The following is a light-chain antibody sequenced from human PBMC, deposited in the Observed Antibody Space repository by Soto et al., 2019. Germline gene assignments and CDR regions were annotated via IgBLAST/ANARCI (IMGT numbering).Light chain of an antibody. CDR2: EAT. CDR3: CSFAGSNSWV. Sequence: QSVLTQPPSVSGAPGQTITISCTGSSSNIGAGYDVHWYQQLPGRAPKLMIYEATRRPSGISNRFSGSKSGNTASLTISGLQAEDGADYYCCSFAGSNSWVFGGGTKLTVL. CDR1: SSNIGAGYD. J-gene: IGLJ3*02. V-gene: IGLV1-40*01.